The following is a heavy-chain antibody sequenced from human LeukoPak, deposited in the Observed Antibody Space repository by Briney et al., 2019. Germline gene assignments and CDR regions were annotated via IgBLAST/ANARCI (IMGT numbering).Heavy chain of an antibody. J-gene: IGHJ3*02. Sequence: ASVKVSCKASGYSFTGYYMHWVRQAPGQGLEWMGWINPNSGGTNYAQKFQGRVTMARDTSTSTVYMELSSLRSEDTAVYYCARDSKYGYNRGAFDIWGQGTMVTVSS. CDR3: ARDSKYGYNRGAFDI. D-gene: IGHD5-24*01. CDR2: INPNSGGT. CDR1: GYSFTGYY. V-gene: IGHV1-2*02.